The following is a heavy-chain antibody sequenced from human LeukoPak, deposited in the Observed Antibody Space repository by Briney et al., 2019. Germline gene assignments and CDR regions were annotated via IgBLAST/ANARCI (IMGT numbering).Heavy chain of an antibody. Sequence: SETLSLTCTVSGGSISSSSYYWGWIRQPPGKGLEWIGSIYYSGSTYYNPSLKSRVTISVVTSKNQFSLKLIYVTAVDTAVYYFARGWELLNDAFDNRGQGTMVTVSS. CDR2: IYYSGST. D-gene: IGHD1-26*01. CDR1: GGSISSSSYY. J-gene: IGHJ3*02. V-gene: IGHV4-39*01. CDR3: ARGWELLNDAFDN.